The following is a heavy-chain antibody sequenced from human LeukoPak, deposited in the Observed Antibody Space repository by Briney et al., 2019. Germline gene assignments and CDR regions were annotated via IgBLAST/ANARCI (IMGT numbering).Heavy chain of an antibody. D-gene: IGHD3-22*01. CDR1: GFTFSGYS. J-gene: IGHJ4*02. CDR3: AREVSEGFDF. V-gene: IGHV3-21*01. Sequence: PGGSLRLSCTASGFTFSGYSMNWIRQAPGKGLEWVSSFGTRSTSIYHAGSVKGRFAISRDNAKNSLYLQMNSLRAEDTAVYYCAREVSEGFDFWGRGTLVTVSS. CDR2: FGTRSTSI.